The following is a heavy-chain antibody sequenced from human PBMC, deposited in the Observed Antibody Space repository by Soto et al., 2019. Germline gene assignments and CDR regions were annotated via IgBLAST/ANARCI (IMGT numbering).Heavy chain of an antibody. CDR1: GFNFSSYS. CDR2: ISSSSSTI. CDR3: STWDDSGWYREIMDV. J-gene: IGHJ6*02. Sequence: GGSLRLSCAAAGFNFSSYSMNWVRQAPGKGLEWVSYISSSSSTIYYADSVKGRFTISRDNAKNSLYLQMNSLRDEDTAVYYCSTWDDSGWYREIMDVWGQGTTVTVSS. V-gene: IGHV3-48*02. D-gene: IGHD6-19*01.